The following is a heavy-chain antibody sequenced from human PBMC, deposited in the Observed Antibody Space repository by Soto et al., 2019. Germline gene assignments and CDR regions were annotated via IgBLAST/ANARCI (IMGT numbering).Heavy chain of an antibody. D-gene: IGHD3-16*01. Sequence: QVQLVQSGAEAKRPGSSVTVSCRASGGTFSSYTTSWVRQAPEQGLESVGRIIPILGTAYYSSMFKDRLPISTLSFSSTRHSEMRSLPSEHAALFYCASLGDAADKWFDPWGQGTRVSFSS. J-gene: IGHJ5*02. CDR3: ASLGDAADKWFDP. V-gene: IGHV1-69*08. CDR2: IIPILGTA. CDR1: GGTFSSYT.